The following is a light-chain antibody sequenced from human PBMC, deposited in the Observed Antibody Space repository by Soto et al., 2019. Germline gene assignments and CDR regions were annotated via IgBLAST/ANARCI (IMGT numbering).Light chain of an antibody. Sequence: QSVLTQPPSASGTPGQRVTISCSGSRSNIGSNPVNWYQQLPGTAPKLLIDSNNQRPSGVPDRFSGSRSGTSASLAISGLHSEDEADYYCAAWDDSLYGRDFGTATKVNVL. CDR2: SNN. J-gene: IGLJ1*01. CDR1: RSNIGSNP. V-gene: IGLV1-44*01. CDR3: AAWDDSLYGRD.